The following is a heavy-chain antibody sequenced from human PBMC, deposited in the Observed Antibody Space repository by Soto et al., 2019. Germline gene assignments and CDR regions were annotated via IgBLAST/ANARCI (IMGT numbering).Heavy chain of an antibody. CDR3: TSYDNSGYFYLTY. V-gene: IGHV3-73*02. Sequence: EVQLVESGGGLVQPGSSLRLSCAASGFTFSASAIHWVRQASGKGLEWVGRVRTKNNNYATTYAASVTGRFTISRDDSRNTAFLQMSSLKTEDTAIYYCTSYDNSGYFYLTYWGQGTLVTVSS. J-gene: IGHJ4*02. D-gene: IGHD3-22*01. CDR1: GFTFSASA. CDR2: VRTKNNNYAT.